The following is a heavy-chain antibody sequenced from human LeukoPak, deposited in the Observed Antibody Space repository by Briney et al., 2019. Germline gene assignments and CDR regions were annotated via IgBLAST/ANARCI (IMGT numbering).Heavy chain of an antibody. V-gene: IGHV3-74*01. D-gene: IGHD2-2*01. CDR2: INSDGSST. CDR1: GFTFNNYW. J-gene: IGHJ5*02. Sequence: QTGGSLRLSCAASGFTFNNYWMHWVRQAPGKGLVWVSRINSDGSSTIYADSVKGRFTISRDNAKNTLYLQMNSLRAEDTAAYYCAKLTEVVSNWFDPWGQGTLVTVSS. CDR3: AKLTEVVSNWFDP.